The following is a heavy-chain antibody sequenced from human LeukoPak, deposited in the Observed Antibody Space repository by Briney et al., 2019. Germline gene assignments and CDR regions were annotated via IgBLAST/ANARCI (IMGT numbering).Heavy chain of an antibody. V-gene: IGHV3-21*01. CDR3: ARDSRITKKADY. Sequence: GGSLRLSCAASGFTFSSYSMNWVRQAPGKGLEWVSSISSSSYIYYADSVKGRFTISRDNAKNSLYLQMNSLRAEDTAVYYRARDSRITKKADYWGQGTLVTVSS. D-gene: IGHD1-20*01. CDR1: GFTFSSYS. J-gene: IGHJ4*02. CDR2: ISSSSYI.